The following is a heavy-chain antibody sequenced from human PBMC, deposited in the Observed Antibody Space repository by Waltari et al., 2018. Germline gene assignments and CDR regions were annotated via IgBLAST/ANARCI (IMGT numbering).Heavy chain of an antibody. CDR3: ARRGGRDY. J-gene: IGHJ4*02. D-gene: IGHD2-15*01. V-gene: IGHV3-30-3*01. Sequence: QVQLVESGGGVVQPGRSLRLSCAASGFTFSSYAMHWVRQAPGKGLEWGAVRSYDGSNKYYADSVKGRFTISRDNAKNSLYLQMNSLRAEDTAVYYCARRGGRDYWGQGTLVTVSS. CDR2: RSYDGSNK. CDR1: GFTFSSYA.